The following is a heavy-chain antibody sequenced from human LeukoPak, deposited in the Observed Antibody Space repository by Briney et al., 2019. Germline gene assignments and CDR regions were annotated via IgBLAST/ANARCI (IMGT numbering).Heavy chain of an antibody. Sequence: SGTLSLTCAVSGGSISSSNWWSWVRQPPGKGLEWIGEIYHSGSTNYNPSLKSRVTISVDKSKNQFSLKLSSVTAADTAVYYCARDPGYSSGWADYWGQGTLVTVSS. V-gene: IGHV4-4*02. CDR2: IYHSGST. D-gene: IGHD6-19*01. CDR3: ARDPGYSSGWADY. J-gene: IGHJ4*02. CDR1: GGSISSSNW.